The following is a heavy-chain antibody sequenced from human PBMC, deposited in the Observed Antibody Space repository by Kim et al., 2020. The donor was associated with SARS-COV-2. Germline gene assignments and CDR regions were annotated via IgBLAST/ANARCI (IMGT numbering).Heavy chain of an antibody. Sequence: GGSLRLSCAASGFTFSSYAMHWVRQAPGKGLEWVAVISYDGSNKYYADSVKGRFTISRDNSKNTLYLQMNSLRAEDTAVYYCARPPNKLYYLNSIDYWGQGTLVTVSS. D-gene: IGHD2-8*01. CDR2: ISYDGSNK. V-gene: IGHV3-30-3*01. J-gene: IGHJ4*02. CDR1: GFTFSSYA. CDR3: ARPPNKLYYLNSIDY.